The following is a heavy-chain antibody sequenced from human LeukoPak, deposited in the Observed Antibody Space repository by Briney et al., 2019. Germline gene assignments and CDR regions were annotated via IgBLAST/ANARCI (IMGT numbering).Heavy chain of an antibody. J-gene: IGHJ5*02. Sequence: ASVKVSCKASGYTFTGYYMHWVRQAPGQGLEWMGWINPNSGGTNYAQKFQGRVTMTRDTSISTAYMDLSRLRSDDTAVYYCARGPGYSGSYYFDPWGQGTLVTVSS. CDR3: ARGPGYSGSYYFDP. D-gene: IGHD1-26*01. CDR1: GYTFTGYY. CDR2: INPNSGGT. V-gene: IGHV1-2*02.